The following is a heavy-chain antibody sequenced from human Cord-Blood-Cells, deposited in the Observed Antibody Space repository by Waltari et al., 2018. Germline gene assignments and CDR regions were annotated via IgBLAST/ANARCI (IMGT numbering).Heavy chain of an antibody. J-gene: IGHJ3*02. CDR1: GGSFSGYY. Sequence: QVQLQQWGAGLLKPSETLSLTCAVYGGSFSGYYLSWIRPPPGKGLEWIGEINHMGSTNDNPSLKSGVYISEDTSKNQFSLELSSVTAADTAVYDCARASSLYCSSTSCYDAFDIWGQGTMVTVSS. V-gene: IGHV4-34*01. CDR3: ARASSLYCSSTSCYDAFDI. D-gene: IGHD2-2*01. CDR2: INHMGST.